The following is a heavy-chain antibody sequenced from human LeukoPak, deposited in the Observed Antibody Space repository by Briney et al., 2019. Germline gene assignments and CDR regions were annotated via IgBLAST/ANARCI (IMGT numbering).Heavy chain of an antibody. V-gene: IGHV1-46*01. D-gene: IGHD3-10*01. J-gene: IGHJ4*02. Sequence: ASVKVSCKASGYTSTSYYMHWVRQAPGQGLEWMGIINPSGGSTSYAQKFQGRVTMTRDTSTSTVYMELSSLRSEDTAVYYCARDPTVYGSGSPNYFDYWGQGTLVTVSS. CDR2: INPSGGST. CDR3: ARDPTVYGSGSPNYFDY. CDR1: GYTSTSYY.